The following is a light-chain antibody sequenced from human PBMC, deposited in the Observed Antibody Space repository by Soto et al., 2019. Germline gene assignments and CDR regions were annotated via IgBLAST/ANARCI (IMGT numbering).Light chain of an antibody. V-gene: IGKV3-20*01. CDR1: QSVYKNF. CDR2: GAS. J-gene: IGKJ4*01. CDR3: QQEGRSPPT. Sequence: EIVLTQSPGTLSSSPGERATLSCRASQSVYKNFLAWYQQKPGQAPWLLINGASNRATGIPDRCSGSGSGIDFSLTIDRWEPGDFVVYFGQQEGRSPPTFGGGTEVAIK.